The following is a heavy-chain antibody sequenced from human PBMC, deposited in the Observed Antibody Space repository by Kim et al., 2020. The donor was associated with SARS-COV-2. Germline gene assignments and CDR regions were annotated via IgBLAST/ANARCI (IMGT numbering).Heavy chain of an antibody. J-gene: IGHJ4*02. CDR3: ARLTYYYDDNDSDY. D-gene: IGHD3-22*01. Sequence: PYLKSRIIISVDTSKNHFSLKLTSVTAANTAVYYCARLTYYYDDNDSDYWGQGTLVTVSS. V-gene: IGHV4-30-2*05.